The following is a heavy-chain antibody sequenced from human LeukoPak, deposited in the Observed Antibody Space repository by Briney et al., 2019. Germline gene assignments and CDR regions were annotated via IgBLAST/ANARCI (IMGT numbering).Heavy chain of an antibody. CDR2: IKSKTDGGTT. CDR1: GFTFSSYW. D-gene: IGHD3-9*01. Sequence: PGGSLRLSCAASGFTFSSYWMSWVRQAPGKGLEWVGRIKSKTDGGTTDYAAPVKGRFTISRDDSKNTLYLQMNSLKTEDTAVYYCTTDPPWYYDILTGYYSMDYWGQGTLVTVSS. CDR3: TTDPPWYYDILTGYYSMDY. J-gene: IGHJ4*02. V-gene: IGHV3-15*01.